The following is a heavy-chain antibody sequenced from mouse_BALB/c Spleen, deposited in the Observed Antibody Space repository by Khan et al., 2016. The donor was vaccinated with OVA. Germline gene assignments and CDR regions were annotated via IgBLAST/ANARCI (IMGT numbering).Heavy chain of an antibody. CDR2: IWSDGST. J-gene: IGHJ4*01. CDR3: ARQPYYHYNSMDY. CDR1: GFSLTNYG. V-gene: IGHV2-6-1*01. Sequence: QVQLKESGPGLVAPSRSLSITCTISGFSLTNYGVHWVRQPPGKGLEWLVVIWSDGSTTYNSALKSRLTITKDNSKSQVFLKINRLQTDDTAMYCCARQPYYHYNSMDYWGQGTSVTVSS. D-gene: IGHD2-10*01.